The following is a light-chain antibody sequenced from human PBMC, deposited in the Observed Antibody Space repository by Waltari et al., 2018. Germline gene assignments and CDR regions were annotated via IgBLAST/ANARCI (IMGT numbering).Light chain of an antibody. CDR2: RAS. J-gene: IGKJ1*01. V-gene: IGKV4-1*01. CDR3: QQYYDTPRT. CDR1: QTVLYSSDNNNY. Sequence: DIVMTQSPDSLAVSLGERATINYKSSQTVLYSSDNNNYLAWYQQKLGQPPTLLIYRASTRASGVPDRFSGSGSGTDFTLTISSLQAEDVAVYYCQQYYDTPRTFGQGTRVEIK.